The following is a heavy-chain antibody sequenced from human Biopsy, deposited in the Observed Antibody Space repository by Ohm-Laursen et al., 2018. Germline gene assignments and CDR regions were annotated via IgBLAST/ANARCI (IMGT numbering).Heavy chain of an antibody. J-gene: IGHJ4*02. V-gene: IGHV4-34*01. CDR1: GGSFSGYY. CDR3: ARGRLRAVARFDC. CDR2: INHSGST. Sequence: TLSLTCSVYGGSFSGYYWSWIRQPPGKGLEWIGEINHSGSTNYNPSLKSRVTISVDTSKNQFSLKLSSVTAADTAVYYCARGRLRAVARFDCWGQGTLVIVSS. D-gene: IGHD6-19*01.